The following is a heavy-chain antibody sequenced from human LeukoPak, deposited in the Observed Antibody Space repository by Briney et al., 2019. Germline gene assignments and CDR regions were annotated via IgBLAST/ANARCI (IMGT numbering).Heavy chain of an antibody. CDR2: ISYDGSNK. J-gene: IGHJ4*02. CDR1: GFTFSSYG. V-gene: IGHV3-30*03. CDR3: ARDWPYCSGGNCYGN. D-gene: IGHD2-15*01. Sequence: PGASLRLSCAASGFTFSSYGMDWVRQAPGKGLEWVAVISYDGSNKYYADSVKGRFTISRDNSKNTLYLQMNSLRAEDTAVYYCARDWPYCSGGNCYGNWGQGTLVSVSS.